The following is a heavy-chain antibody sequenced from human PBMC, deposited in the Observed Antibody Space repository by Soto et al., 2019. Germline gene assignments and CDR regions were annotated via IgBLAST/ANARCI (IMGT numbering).Heavy chain of an antibody. CDR3: ARGYGGNSAY. D-gene: IGHD4-17*01. CDR1: GGSISSYY. Sequence: SETLSLTCTASGGSISSYYWSWIRQPPGKGLEWIGSIYYIGNTNYNPSLKSRVTISVDTSKNQFSLTLTSVTAADTAVYYCARGYGGNSAYWGQGTLVTVSS. J-gene: IGHJ4*02. V-gene: IGHV4-59*08. CDR2: IYYIGNT.